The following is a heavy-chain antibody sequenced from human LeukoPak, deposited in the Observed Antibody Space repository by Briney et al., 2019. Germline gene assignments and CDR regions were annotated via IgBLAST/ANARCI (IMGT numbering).Heavy chain of an antibody. J-gene: IGHJ4*02. V-gene: IGHV3-74*01. CDR3: TRAGHNWEHDY. CDR2: INSDGSDI. Sequence: GGSLRLSCAASGFTFSNTWMYWVRQAPGKGLVWVSRINSDGSDITYADSVKGRFTISRDNAKNMLYLQMNSLRGDDTAVYYCTRAGHNWEHDYWGQGTLVTVSS. D-gene: IGHD5-24*01. CDR1: GFTFSNTW.